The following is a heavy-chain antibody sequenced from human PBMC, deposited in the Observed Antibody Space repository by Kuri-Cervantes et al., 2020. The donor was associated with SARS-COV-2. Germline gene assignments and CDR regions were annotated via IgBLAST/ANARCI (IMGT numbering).Heavy chain of an antibody. Sequence: ESLKISCTVSGGSISSSDNYFWGWIRQPPGKGLEWIATIHSGGNTYYNVSLRSRLTMSVDTSKNQFSLRVTSVTAADMAVYYCIAYPHGWVTGGGFWGQGTLVTVSS. CDR3: IAYPHGWVTGGGF. CDR2: IHSGGNT. D-gene: IGHD6-19*01. CDR1: GGSISSSDNYF. V-gene: IGHV4-39*03. J-gene: IGHJ4*02.